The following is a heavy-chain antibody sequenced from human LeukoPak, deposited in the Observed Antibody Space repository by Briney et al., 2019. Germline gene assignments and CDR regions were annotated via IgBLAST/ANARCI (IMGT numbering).Heavy chain of an antibody. D-gene: IGHD3-9*01. J-gene: IGHJ4*02. CDR1: GFTFDTYA. Sequence: YPGGSLRLSCAASGFTFDTYAMTWVRQVPGKGLEWVSNISGRGTSTNYADSVKGRFTLSRDNSKNTLHLQMNSLRAEDTAIYYCAKSYRQESDWSSSFDYWGQGTLVTVSS. CDR3: AKSYRQESDWSSSFDY. CDR2: ISGRGTST. V-gene: IGHV3-23*01.